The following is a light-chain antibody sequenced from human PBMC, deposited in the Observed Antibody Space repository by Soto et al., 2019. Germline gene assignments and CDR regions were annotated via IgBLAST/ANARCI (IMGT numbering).Light chain of an antibody. CDR2: DAS. J-gene: IGKJ1*01. V-gene: IGKV3-15*01. Sequence: EIVMTQSPATLSVSPGEGATVSCRASQSVSSHLAWYQHKPGQAPRLLFYDASTRATGIPARFSGSGSGTEFTLTVDRLEPEDFAVYYCHQYGSSPQTFGRGTKVDIK. CDR1: QSVSSH. CDR3: HQYGSSPQT.